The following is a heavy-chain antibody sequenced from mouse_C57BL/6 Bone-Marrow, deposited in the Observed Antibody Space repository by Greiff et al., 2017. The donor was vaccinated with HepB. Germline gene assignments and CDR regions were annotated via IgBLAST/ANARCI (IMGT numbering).Heavy chain of an antibody. J-gene: IGHJ2*01. Sequence: VQLQQSGPGLVKPSQSLSLTCSVPGYSITSGYYWNWIRQFPGNKLEWMGYISYDGSNNYNPSLKNRISITRDTSKNQFFLKLNSVTTEDTATYYCASDDGYYGGFAYWGQGTTLTVSS. CDR3: ASDDGYYGGFAY. D-gene: IGHD2-3*01. V-gene: IGHV3-6*01. CDR1: GYSITSGYY. CDR2: ISYDGSN.